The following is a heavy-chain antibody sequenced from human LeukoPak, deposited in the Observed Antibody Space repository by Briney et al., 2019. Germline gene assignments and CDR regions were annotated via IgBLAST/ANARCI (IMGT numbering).Heavy chain of an antibody. CDR1: GGSFSGYY. CDR2: INHSGST. Sequence: PSETLSLTCAVYGGSFSGYYWSWIRQPPGKGLEWFGEINHSGSTNYNPSLKSRVTISVDTSKNQFSLKLSSVTAADTAVYYCARGHDGIVGATTNVGFDYWGQGTLVTVSS. CDR3: ARGHDGIVGATTNVGFDY. V-gene: IGHV4-34*01. J-gene: IGHJ4*02. D-gene: IGHD1-26*01.